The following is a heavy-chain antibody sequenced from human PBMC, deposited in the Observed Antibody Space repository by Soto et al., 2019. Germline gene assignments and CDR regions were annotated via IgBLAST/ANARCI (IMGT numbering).Heavy chain of an antibody. Sequence: QVQLQESGPGLVKPSQTLSLTCTVSGGSISSGGYYWSWIRQHPGKGLEWIGYIYYSGSTYYNPSLTSRVNISVDTSKNQFSLKLSSVTAADTAVYYCARSSILSPSGYDFWSGSDYFDYWGQGTLVTVSS. CDR1: GGSISSGGYY. CDR2: IYYSGST. CDR3: ARSSILSPSGYDFWSGSDYFDY. V-gene: IGHV4-31*03. J-gene: IGHJ4*02. D-gene: IGHD3-3*01.